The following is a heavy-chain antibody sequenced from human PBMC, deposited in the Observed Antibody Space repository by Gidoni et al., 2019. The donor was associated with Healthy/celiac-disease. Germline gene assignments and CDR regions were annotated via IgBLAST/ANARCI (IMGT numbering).Heavy chain of an antibody. CDR2: ISSSSSYI. Sequence: EVQLVESGGGLVKPGGSLRLSCAASGFAFSSYSMNWVRQAPGKGLGWVSSISSSSSYIYYADSVKGRFTISRDNAKNSLYLQMNSLRAEDTAVYYCARDLSKAGSLLWFGESEGFDYWGQGTLVTVSS. V-gene: IGHV3-21*01. CDR3: ARDLSKAGSLLWFGESEGFDY. D-gene: IGHD3-10*01. CDR1: GFAFSSYS. J-gene: IGHJ4*02.